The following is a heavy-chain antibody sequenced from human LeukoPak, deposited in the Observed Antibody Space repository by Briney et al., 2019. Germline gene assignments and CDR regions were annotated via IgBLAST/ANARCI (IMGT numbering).Heavy chain of an antibody. D-gene: IGHD6-13*01. CDR2: ISSSSSYI. CDR1: GFTFSSYS. Sequence: GGSLRLSCAASGFTFSSYSMNWVRQAPGKGLEWVSSISSSSSYIYYADSVKGRFTISRDNAKNSLYLQMNSLRAEGTAVYYCARVKEQQLVPRANYYYYYGMDVWGQGTTVTVSS. J-gene: IGHJ6*02. V-gene: IGHV3-21*01. CDR3: ARVKEQQLVPRANYYYYYGMDV.